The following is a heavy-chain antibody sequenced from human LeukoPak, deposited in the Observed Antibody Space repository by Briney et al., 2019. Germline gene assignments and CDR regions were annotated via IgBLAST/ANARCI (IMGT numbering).Heavy chain of an antibody. CDR3: AKDSHCSSTSCYAPNWFDP. CDR1: GFTFSSYA. CDR2: ISGSGGST. V-gene: IGHV3-23*01. J-gene: IGHJ5*02. D-gene: IGHD2-2*01. Sequence: GGSLRLSCAASGFTFSSYAMSWVRQAPGKGLEWVSAISGSGGSTYYADSVKGRFTISRDNSKNTLYLQMNSLRAEDTAVYYCAKDSHCSSTSCYAPNWFDPWGQGTLVTVSP.